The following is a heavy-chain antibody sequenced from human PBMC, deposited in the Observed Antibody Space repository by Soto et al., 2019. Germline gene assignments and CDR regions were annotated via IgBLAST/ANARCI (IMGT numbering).Heavy chain of an antibody. Sequence: TSETLSLTCAVSGGSISSGGYSWSWIRQPPGKGLEWIGYIYHSGSTYYNPSLKSRVTISVDRSKNQFSLKLSSVTAADTAVYYCARAPITGTTVWFDPWGQGTLVTVSS. J-gene: IGHJ5*02. D-gene: IGHD1-7*01. CDR1: GGSISSGGYS. CDR3: ARAPITGTTVWFDP. CDR2: IYHSGST. V-gene: IGHV4-30-2*01.